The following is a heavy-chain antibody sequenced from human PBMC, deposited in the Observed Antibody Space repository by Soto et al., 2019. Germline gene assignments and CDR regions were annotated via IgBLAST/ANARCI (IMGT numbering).Heavy chain of an antibody. V-gene: IGHV3-23*01. CDR1: GFTFSSYA. Sequence: GGSLRLSCAASGFTFSSYAMSWVRQAPGKGLEWVSAISGSGGSTYYADSVKGRFTISRDNSKNTLYLQMNSLRAEDTAVYYCAKRKGGVVVVTAPFDYWGQGTLVTVSS. CDR2: ISGSGGST. J-gene: IGHJ4*02. CDR3: AKRKGGVVVVTAPFDY. D-gene: IGHD2-21*02.